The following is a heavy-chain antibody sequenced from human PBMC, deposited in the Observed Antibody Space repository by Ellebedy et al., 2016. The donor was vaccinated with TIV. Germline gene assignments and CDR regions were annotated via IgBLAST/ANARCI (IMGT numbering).Heavy chain of an antibody. J-gene: IGHJ4*02. Sequence: ASVKVSCKASGYTFTSYGFTWVRQAPGQGLEWVGWISADNGNTNYAQNLQGRVTIITDTSTSTAYMELRSLRSDDTAVYYCTRDRSNQWVDFGGYWGQGTLVTVSS. D-gene: IGHD3-3*01. CDR3: TRDRSNQWVDFGGY. CDR1: GYTFTSYG. V-gene: IGHV1-18*01. CDR2: ISADNGNT.